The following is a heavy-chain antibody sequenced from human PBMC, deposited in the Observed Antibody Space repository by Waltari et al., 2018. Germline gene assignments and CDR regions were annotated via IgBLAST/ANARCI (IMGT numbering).Heavy chain of an antibody. V-gene: IGHV3-21*01. Sequence: EVQLVESGGGLVKPGGSLRLSCAASGFTFSIHGMNWVRQAPGKGLEWVSSISSSSSYIYYADSVKGRFTISRDNAKNSLYLQMNSLRAEDTAVYYCAREGSLGWFDPWGQGTLVTVSS. D-gene: IGHD1-26*01. CDR1: GFTFSIHG. J-gene: IGHJ5*02. CDR3: AREGSLGWFDP. CDR2: ISSSSSYI.